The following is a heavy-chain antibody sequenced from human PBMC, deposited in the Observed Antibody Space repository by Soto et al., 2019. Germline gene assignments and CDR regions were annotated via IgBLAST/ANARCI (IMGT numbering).Heavy chain of an antibody. D-gene: IGHD1-20*01. CDR2: IYYSGIT. J-gene: IGHJ6*02. V-gene: IGHV4-59*01. CDR3: ARYKSNYYYGMDV. CDR1: GGSISSYY. Sequence: SETLSLTCTVFGGSISSYYWSWIRQPPGKGLEWIGYIYYSGITNYNPSLKSRVTISVDTSKNQFSLKLSSVTAADTAVYYCARYKSNYYYGMDVWGQGTTVTVSS.